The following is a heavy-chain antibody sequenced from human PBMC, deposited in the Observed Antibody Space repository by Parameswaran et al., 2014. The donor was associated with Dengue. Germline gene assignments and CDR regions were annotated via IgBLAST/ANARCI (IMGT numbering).Heavy chain of an antibody. V-gene: IGHV3-23*01. CDR2: ISGSDTGT. CDR3: APFGDYAENYFGY. J-gene: IGHJ4*02. D-gene: IGHD2-2*01. CDR1: SNA. Sequence: SNARWIRQPPGKGLEWVSGISGSDTGTYYADSVRGRFTISRDNSKNTLYLQMNSLRAEDTAVYYCAPFGDYAENYFGYWGQGTLVTVSS.